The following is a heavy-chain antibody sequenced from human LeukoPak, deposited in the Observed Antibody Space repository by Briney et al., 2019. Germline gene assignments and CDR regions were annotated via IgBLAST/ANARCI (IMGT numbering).Heavy chain of an antibody. CDR3: GKDFRYCSSTSCYGGRHNWFDR. J-gene: IGHJ5*02. Sequence: ASVKVPCKASGYTFTSYAMHLVRQAPGQRLEWIGWINAGNGNTKYSQKFQGRVTITRDTSASTAYMELSSLTSEDPAVYYCGKDFRYCSSTSCYGGRHNWFDRWGQGSLVTVSS. D-gene: IGHD2-2*01. CDR1: GYTFTSYA. V-gene: IGHV1-3*01. CDR2: INAGNGNT.